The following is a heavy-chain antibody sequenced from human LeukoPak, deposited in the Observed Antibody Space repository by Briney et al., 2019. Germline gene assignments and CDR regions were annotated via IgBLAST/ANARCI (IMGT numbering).Heavy chain of an antibody. CDR1: GGSISSSSYS. J-gene: IGHJ4*02. D-gene: IGHD6-13*01. CDR3: ARHEVASSYYFDY. CDR2: TYYSGST. Sequence: SETLSLTCTVSGGSISSSSYSWGWIRQPPGKGLEWIGSTYYSGSTYYNPSLKSRVTISVDTSKNQFSLKLGSVTAADTAVYYCARHEVASSYYFDYWGQGTLVTVSS. V-gene: IGHV4-39*01.